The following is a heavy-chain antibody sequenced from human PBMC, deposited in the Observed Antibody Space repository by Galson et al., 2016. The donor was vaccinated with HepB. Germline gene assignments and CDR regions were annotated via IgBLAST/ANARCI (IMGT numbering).Heavy chain of an antibody. Sequence: SLRLSCAASGSILRDYYMDWVRQAPGKGLEWVGRTRNRARSYTTDYVASVKGRFTISRDNSKSSVYLHMNGLKPEDTAIYYCTRTGLGDFDYWGQGTLVTVSS. CDR2: TRNRARSYTT. CDR3: TRTGLGDFDY. CDR1: GSILRDYY. J-gene: IGHJ4*02. V-gene: IGHV3-72*01.